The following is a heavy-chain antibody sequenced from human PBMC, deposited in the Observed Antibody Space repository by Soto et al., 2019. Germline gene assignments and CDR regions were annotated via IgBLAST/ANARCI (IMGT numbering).Heavy chain of an antibody. Sequence: GPSVTVSPEPSGSTVTCYNINCVRHANGQVSERMGWMNPSSGNTGYAQKLQGRVTMTRNTSISTAYMELSSLRSEDTAVYYCAKALYCGGDCSDAFDIWGQGTMVTVSS. V-gene: IGHV1-8*01. D-gene: IGHD2-21*02. CDR3: AKALYCGGDCSDAFDI. CDR2: MNPSSGNT. CDR1: GSTVTCYN. J-gene: IGHJ3*02.